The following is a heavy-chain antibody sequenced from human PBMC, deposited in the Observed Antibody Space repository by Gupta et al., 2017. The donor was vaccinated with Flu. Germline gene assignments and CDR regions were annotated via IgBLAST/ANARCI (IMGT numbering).Heavy chain of an antibody. V-gene: IGHV4-31*03. D-gene: IGHD5-24*01. CDR2: IYDNGNT. CDR1: GGSITGGGYY. J-gene: IGHJ6*03. CDR3: ARDNYFMDV. Sequence: QVQLQESGPRLVTPSQPLSLTCTVPGGSITGGGYYWGWIRQHPGKGLEWIGNIYDNGNTNYNPSLKSRIDISRDTSENQFSLKLTSVTAADTAVYYCARDNYFMDVWGTGTTVTVSS.